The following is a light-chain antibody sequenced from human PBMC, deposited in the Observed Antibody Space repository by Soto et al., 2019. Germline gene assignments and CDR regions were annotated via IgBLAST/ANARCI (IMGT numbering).Light chain of an antibody. CDR2: TNN. CDR3: AAWDYSLNGWV. Sequence: QSVLTQPPSASGTPGQRVTISCSGSGSNIGSNTVNWYQQLPGTAPKLLIYTNNQRPSGVPDRFSGSKSGTSASLAISGLQSEDEADYYCAAWDYSLNGWVFGGGTKLTVL. J-gene: IGLJ3*02. V-gene: IGLV1-44*01. CDR1: GSNIGSNT.